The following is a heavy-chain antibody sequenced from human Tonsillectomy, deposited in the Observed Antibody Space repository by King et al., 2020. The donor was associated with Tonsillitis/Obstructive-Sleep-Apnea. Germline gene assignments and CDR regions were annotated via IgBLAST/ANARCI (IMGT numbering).Heavy chain of an antibody. V-gene: IGHV3-30*18. CDR2: ISYDGSNK. CDR3: AKDRGQWLVRFRYYGMDV. CDR1: GFTFSSYG. J-gene: IGHJ6*02. D-gene: IGHD6-19*01. Sequence: VQLVESGGGVVQPGRSLRLSCAASGFTFSSYGMHWVRQAPGKGLEWVAVISYDGSNKYYADSVKGRFTISRDNSKNTLYLQMNSLRAEDTAVYYCAKDRGQWLVRFRYYGMDVWGQGTTVTVSS.